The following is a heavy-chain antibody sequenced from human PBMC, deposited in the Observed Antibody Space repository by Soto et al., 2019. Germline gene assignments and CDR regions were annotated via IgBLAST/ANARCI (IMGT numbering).Heavy chain of an antibody. V-gene: IGHV3-23*01. Sequence: HPGGSLRLSCAASEFTFSIFAMSWVRQAPGKGLEWVSTISGSGGSTYYADSVKGRFTISRDSSKNTLFLQMNSLRAEDTAVYFCARVLCSSSSCYRRGFDFWGQGTLVTVSS. J-gene: IGHJ4*02. CDR3: ARVLCSSSSCYRRGFDF. CDR1: EFTFSIFA. D-gene: IGHD2-2*02. CDR2: ISGSGGST.